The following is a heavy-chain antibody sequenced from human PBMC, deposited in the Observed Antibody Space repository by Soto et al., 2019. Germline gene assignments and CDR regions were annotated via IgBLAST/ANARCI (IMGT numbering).Heavy chain of an antibody. CDR2: INTDGTST. D-gene: IGHD6-6*01. Sequence: PGGSLRLSCEASGMNFGGYWMHWVRQAPGKGLVWVSEINTDGTSTNYADSLKGRFTISRDNARDTLYLQMNSLSVEDTAVYYCATPSAPVDFWGQGTLVTVSS. CDR3: ATPSAPVDF. J-gene: IGHJ4*02. V-gene: IGHV3-74*01. CDR1: GMNFGGYW.